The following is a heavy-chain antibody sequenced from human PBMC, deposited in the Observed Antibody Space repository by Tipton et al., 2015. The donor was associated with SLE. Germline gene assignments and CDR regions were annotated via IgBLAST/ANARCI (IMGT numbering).Heavy chain of an antibody. CDR3: VKGSLVAKGYFDF. CDR1: GFTFSIYW. CDR2: IHNDGISA. Sequence: SLRLSCAASGFTFSIYWMHWVRQHGKGLVWVSAIHNDGISASYADSVKGRFTISRDNAKNSLHLQMNALRPEDTALYFCVKGSLVAKGYFDFWGQGTLVTVSS. V-gene: IGHV3-74*01. J-gene: IGHJ4*02. D-gene: IGHD2-15*01.